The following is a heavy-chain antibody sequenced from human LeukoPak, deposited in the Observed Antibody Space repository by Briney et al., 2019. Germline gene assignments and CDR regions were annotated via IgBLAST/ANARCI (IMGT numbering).Heavy chain of an antibody. V-gene: IGHV3-23*01. D-gene: IGHD3-22*01. Sequence: PGGSLRLSCAASGFTFSSYAMSWVRQAPGKGLEWVSAISGSGGSTYYADSVKGRFTISRDNYKNTLYLQMNSLRAEDTAVYYCAKGRYYYDSSGSWFDPWGQGTLVTVSS. CDR2: ISGSGGST. J-gene: IGHJ5*02. CDR3: AKGRYYYDSSGSWFDP. CDR1: GFTFSSYA.